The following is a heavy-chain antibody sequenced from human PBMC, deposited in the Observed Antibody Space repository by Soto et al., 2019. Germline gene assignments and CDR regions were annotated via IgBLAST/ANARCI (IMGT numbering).Heavy chain of an antibody. V-gene: IGHV3-23*01. J-gene: IGHJ4*02. Sequence: GSLRLSGAASGXTCSSYSMSWVRQAPGKGLEWVASIGGSGKYTYYADSVKCRSTICIDKSRYSLYLQMNSLRAEDTASYCFAKVDPVMIVVIFTGSLDSWGQGTLVTVSS. CDR2: IGGSGKYT. D-gene: IGHD3-22*01. CDR3: AKVDPVMIVVIFTGSLDS. CDR1: GXTCSSYS.